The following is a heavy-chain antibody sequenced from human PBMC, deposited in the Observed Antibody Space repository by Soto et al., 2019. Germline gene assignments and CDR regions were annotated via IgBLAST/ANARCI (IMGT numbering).Heavy chain of an antibody. CDR2: ISGSGGST. V-gene: IGHV3-23*01. D-gene: IGHD3-3*01. Sequence: EVQLLESGGGLVQSGGSLRLSCAASGFTFSSYAMSWVRQAPGKGLEWVSAISGSGGSTYYADSVKGRFTISRDNSKNTLYLQMNSLRAEDTAVYYCAKDAEAGITIFGVVTGYYFDYWGQGTLVTVSS. CDR3: AKDAEAGITIFGVVTGYYFDY. CDR1: GFTFSSYA. J-gene: IGHJ4*02.